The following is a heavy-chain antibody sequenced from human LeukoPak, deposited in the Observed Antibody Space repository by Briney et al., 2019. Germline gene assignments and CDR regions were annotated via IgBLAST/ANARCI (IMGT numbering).Heavy chain of an antibody. CDR3: ARNREGSSWYT. D-gene: IGHD6-13*01. V-gene: IGHV3-21*01. CDR2: ISSSSSYI. CDR1: GFTFSSYS. Sequence: GGSLRLSCAASGFTFSSYSMNWVRQAPGKGLEWVSSISSSSSYIYYADSVKGRFTISGDNAKNSLYLQMNSLRAEDTAVYYCARNREGSSWYTWGQGTLVTVSS. J-gene: IGHJ4*02.